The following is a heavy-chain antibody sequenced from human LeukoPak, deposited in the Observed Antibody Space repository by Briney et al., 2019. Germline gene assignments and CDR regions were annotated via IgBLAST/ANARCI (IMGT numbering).Heavy chain of an antibody. Sequence: SETLSLTCTVSGDSIKSHFWTWIRQPPGKGLEYIGHISYSGGTSYNPSLKSRVTMSPDTSKSQFSLGLNSVTAADTAVYYCARLTGGLFDYWGQGTLVTVSS. D-gene: IGHD3-9*01. J-gene: IGHJ4*02. CDR2: ISYSGGT. V-gene: IGHV4-59*11. CDR1: GDSIKSHF. CDR3: ARLTGGLFDY.